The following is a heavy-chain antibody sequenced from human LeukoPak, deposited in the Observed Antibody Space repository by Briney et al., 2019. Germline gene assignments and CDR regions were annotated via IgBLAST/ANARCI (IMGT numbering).Heavy chain of an antibody. CDR2: TYYRSKWYN. V-gene: IGHV6-1*01. CDR3: ARDVRIAARPRATFDI. D-gene: IGHD6-6*01. Sequence: SQTLSLTCAISGDSVSSNSAAWNWIRQSPSRGLEWLGRTYYRSKWYNDYAVSVKSRITINPDTSKNQFSLQLNSVTPEDTAVYYCARDVRIAARPRATFDIWGQGTMVTVSS. J-gene: IGHJ3*02. CDR1: GDSVSSNSAA.